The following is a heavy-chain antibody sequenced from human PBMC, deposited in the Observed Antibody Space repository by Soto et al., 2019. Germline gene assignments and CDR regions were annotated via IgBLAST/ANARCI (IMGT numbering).Heavy chain of an antibody. CDR2: IWYDGSNK. Sequence: PGGSLRLSCAASGFTFSSYGMNWVRQAPGKGLEWVAVIWYDGSNKYYADSVKGRFTISRDNSKNTLYLQMNSLRAEDTAVYYCARDANDFWSGYYTGRFDYWGQGTLVTVSS. V-gene: IGHV3-33*01. D-gene: IGHD3-3*01. CDR3: ARDANDFWSGYYTGRFDY. J-gene: IGHJ4*02. CDR1: GFTFSSYG.